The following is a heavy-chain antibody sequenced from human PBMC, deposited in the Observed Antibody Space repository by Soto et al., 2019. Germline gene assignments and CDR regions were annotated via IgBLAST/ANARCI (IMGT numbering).Heavy chain of an antibody. Sequence: QVQLVQSGAEVKKPGSSVKVSCKASGGTFSSYAISWVRQAPGQGLEWMGGIIPIFGTANYAQKFQGRVTITADESTSTAYRELSRLRSEETAVYYCARGITMVRGVIRPPHYYYYGMDLWGQGTTVTVSS. CDR3: ARGITMVRGVIRPPHYYYYGMDL. J-gene: IGHJ6*02. V-gene: IGHV1-69*01. CDR1: GGTFSSYA. CDR2: IIPIFGTA. D-gene: IGHD3-10*01.